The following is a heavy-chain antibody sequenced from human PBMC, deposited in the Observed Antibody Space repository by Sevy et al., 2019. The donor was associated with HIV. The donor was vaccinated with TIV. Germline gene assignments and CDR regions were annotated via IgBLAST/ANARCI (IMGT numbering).Heavy chain of an antibody. V-gene: IGHV3-23*01. CDR1: GFTFSSYA. D-gene: IGHD1-26*01. CDR2: ISGSGGST. CDR3: AKGRGSYYESLYLDY. Sequence: GGSLRLSCAASGFTFSSYAMSWVRQAPGKGLEWVSAISGSGGSTYYTNSVKGRFTISRDNSKNTLYLQMNSLRAEDTAVYYCAKGRGSYYESLYLDYWGQGTLVTVSS. J-gene: IGHJ4*02.